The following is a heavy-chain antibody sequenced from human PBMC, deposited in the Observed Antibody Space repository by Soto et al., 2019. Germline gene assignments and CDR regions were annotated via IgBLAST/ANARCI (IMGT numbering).Heavy chain of an antibody. CDR2: FNPILSFS. V-gene: IGHV1-69*02. CDR3: ARGYCTNGVCYTGKNWFVP. D-gene: IGHD2-8*01. CDR1: GDTFNFYT. Sequence: SVKVSCKASGDTFNFYTINWVRQAPGLGLEWMGRFNPILSFSNSALKFQGRVTLTADESTSTAYMELSSLRSEDTAVYYCARGYCTNGVCYTGKNWFVPWGQGALVTVSS. J-gene: IGHJ5*02.